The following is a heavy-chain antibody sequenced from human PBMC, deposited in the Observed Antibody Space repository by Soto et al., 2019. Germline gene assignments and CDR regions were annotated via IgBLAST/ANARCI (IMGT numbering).Heavy chain of an antibody. CDR2: IKEAGSEK. V-gene: IGHV3-7*02. CDR3: AITMVWGAISGYYYGIDV. Sequence: GGSLRLSCAASGFTFSNYWMSWVRQAPGKGLEWVANIKEAGSEKYYVDSVKGRFTISRDNAKNSLYLQMNSLRAEDTAVYYCAITMVWGAISGYYYGIDVWGQGTTVTVS. J-gene: IGHJ6*02. D-gene: IGHD3-10*01. CDR1: GFTFSNYW.